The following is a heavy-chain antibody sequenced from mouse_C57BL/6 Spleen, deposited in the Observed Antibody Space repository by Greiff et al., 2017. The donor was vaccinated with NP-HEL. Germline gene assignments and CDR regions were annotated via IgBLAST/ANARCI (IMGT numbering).Heavy chain of an antibody. V-gene: IGHV1-53*01. D-gene: IGHD1-1*01. J-gene: IGHJ4*01. CDR1: GYTFTSYW. CDR2: INPGNGGT. Sequence: VQLQQPGTELVKPGASVKLSCKASGYTFTSYWMHWVKQRPGQGLEWIGNINPGNGGTNYNEKVKSKATLTVDKSSSTAYMQLSSLTYEDSGVYSCARGGLDYYGRDYAMDYWGQGTSVTVSS. CDR3: ARGGLDYYGRDYAMDY.